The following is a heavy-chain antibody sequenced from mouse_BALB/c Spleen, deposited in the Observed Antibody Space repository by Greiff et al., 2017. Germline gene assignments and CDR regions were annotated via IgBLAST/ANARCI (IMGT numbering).Heavy chain of an antibody. V-gene: IGHV1-4*02. Sequence: VKLMESAAELARPGASVKMSCKASGYTFTSYTMHWVKQRPGQGLEWIGYINPSSGYTEYNQKFKDKTTLTADKSSSTAYMQLSSLTSDDSAVYYCARSRGNYDYAMDYWGQGTSVTVSS. D-gene: IGHD2-1*01. J-gene: IGHJ4*01. CDR1: GYTFTSYT. CDR3: ARSRGNYDYAMDY. CDR2: INPSSGYT.